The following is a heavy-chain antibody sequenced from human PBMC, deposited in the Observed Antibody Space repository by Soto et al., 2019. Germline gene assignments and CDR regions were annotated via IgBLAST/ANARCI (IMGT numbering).Heavy chain of an antibody. CDR3: ARDNGYREGFYDY. J-gene: IGHJ4*02. CDR2: IYHSGST. V-gene: IGHV4-38-2*02. Sequence: PSETLSLTCAVSGNSISSGYYWGWIRQPPGKGLEWIGSIYHSGSTYYNSSLKSRVTISVDTSKNHFSLKLSSVTAADTAVYYCARDNGYREGFYDYWGQGTLVTVSS. CDR1: GNSISSGYY. D-gene: IGHD5-18*01.